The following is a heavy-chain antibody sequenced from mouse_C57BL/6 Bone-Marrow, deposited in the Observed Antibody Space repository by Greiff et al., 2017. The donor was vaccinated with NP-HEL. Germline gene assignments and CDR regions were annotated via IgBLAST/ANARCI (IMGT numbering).Heavy chain of an antibody. Sequence: VQLQQSVAELVRPGASVKLSRPGSGFNLKNTYMHWVKQGPEQGLEWIGRIDPANGNNKYAPKFQGKATITADTSSNTAYLQLSSLTSEDTAIYYCAPHFYFDYWGQGTTLTVSS. CDR1: GFNLKNTY. CDR2: IDPANGNN. CDR3: APHFYFDY. J-gene: IGHJ2*01. V-gene: IGHV14-3*01.